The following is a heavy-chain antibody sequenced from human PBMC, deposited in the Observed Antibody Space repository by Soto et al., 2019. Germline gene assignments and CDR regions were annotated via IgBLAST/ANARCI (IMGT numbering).Heavy chain of an antibody. CDR3: ARHPSDFWFDP. J-gene: IGHJ5*02. CDR1: GGSISSSSYF. D-gene: IGHD2-21*02. CDR2: IYYSGST. Sequence: QLQLQESGPGLVKPSETLSLTCSVSGGSISSSSYFWGWIRQPPGKGLEWIGSIYYSGSTYYNPSLTSRVTVSVDTSKNQFSLKLSSVPAADAAVYYCARHPSDFWFDPWGQGTLVTVSS. V-gene: IGHV4-39*01.